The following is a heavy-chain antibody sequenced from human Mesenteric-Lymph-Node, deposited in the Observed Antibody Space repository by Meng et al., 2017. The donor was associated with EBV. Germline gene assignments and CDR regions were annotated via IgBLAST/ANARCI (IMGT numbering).Heavy chain of an antibody. Sequence: QLQLQVSGPGLVKPSDILSLTCTVSGASVSSDDYYWGWIRQPPGKGLEWIGTVYYSGRTFYNPSLKSRVSLSVDTSRNQFSLKLTSVTAADTAVYFCVRVKLVPSAMADYWGQGTLVTVSS. CDR1: GASVSSDDYY. CDR3: VRVKLVPSAMADY. D-gene: IGHD1-7*01. CDR2: VYYSGRT. J-gene: IGHJ4*02. V-gene: IGHV4-39*07.